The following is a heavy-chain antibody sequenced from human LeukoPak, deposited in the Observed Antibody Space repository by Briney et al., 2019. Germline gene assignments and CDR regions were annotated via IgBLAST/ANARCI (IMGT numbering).Heavy chain of an antibody. D-gene: IGHD5-24*01. CDR1: GFMFSSNW. CDR3: AKEGRSLQTY. CDR2: IKEDGTET. V-gene: IGHV3-7*03. J-gene: IGHJ4*02. Sequence: GGSLRLSCAASGFMFSSNWMSWVRLAPGKGLEWVANIKEDGTETCYVDSVKGRFTISRDNAKNSLYLQMNSLRVEDTAVYYCAKEGRSLQTYWGQGTLVTVSS.